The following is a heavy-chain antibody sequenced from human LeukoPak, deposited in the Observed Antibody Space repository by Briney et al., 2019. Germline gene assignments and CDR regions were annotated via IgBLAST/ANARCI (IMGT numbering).Heavy chain of an antibody. J-gene: IGHJ4*02. CDR1: GIAVTGNY. CDR3: AIAQSWDELFDS. CDR2: ISINTDT. Sequence: PGGSLTLSCAASGIAVTGNYMSWVRQPPGKGLEWVSFISINTDTFYADSVRGRFTISRDSPENTLFLQMNSLRDEDSAVYYCAIAQSWDELFDSWGQGTLVTVSS. D-gene: IGHD1-26*01. V-gene: IGHV3-53*01.